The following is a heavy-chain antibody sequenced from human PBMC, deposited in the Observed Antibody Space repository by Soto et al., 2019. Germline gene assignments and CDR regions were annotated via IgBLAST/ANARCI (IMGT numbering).Heavy chain of an antibody. CDR2: ISAYNGNT. J-gene: IGHJ6*02. CDR3: ARDAITGMANRETSYYYYGMDV. Sequence: ASVKGSCKASGYTFTSYGISWVRQAPGQGLEWMGWISAYNGNTNYAQKLQGRVTMTTDTSTSTAYMELRSLRSDDTAVYYCARDAITGMANRETSYYYYGMDVWGQGTTVTVSS. CDR1: GYTFTSYG. D-gene: IGHD1-1*01. V-gene: IGHV1-18*01.